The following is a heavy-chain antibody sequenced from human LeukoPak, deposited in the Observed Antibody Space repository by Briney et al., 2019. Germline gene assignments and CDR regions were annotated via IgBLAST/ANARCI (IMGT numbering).Heavy chain of an antibody. V-gene: IGHV1-8*01. CDR1: GYTFTSYD. D-gene: IGHD3-10*01. Sequence: GASVKVSCKASGYTFTSYDINWVRQAPGQGLEWMGWMNPNSGNTGYAQKFQGRVTMTRNTSISTAYMELSSLRSEDTAVYYCAGEVRGVIGDFDYWGQGTLVTVSS. CDR3: AGEVRGVIGDFDY. CDR2: MNPNSGNT. J-gene: IGHJ4*02.